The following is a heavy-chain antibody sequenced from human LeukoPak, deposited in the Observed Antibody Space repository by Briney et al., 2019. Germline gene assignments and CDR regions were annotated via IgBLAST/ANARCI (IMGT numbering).Heavy chain of an antibody. CDR3: AKDNRRHYTSGPNPDSLH. V-gene: IGHV3-9*01. J-gene: IGHJ4*02. CDR1: GFTFDDYA. CDR2: ISWNSGRI. Sequence: GGSLRLSCAGSGFTFDDYAMHWVRQAPGKGLEWVSGISWNSGRIDYADSVKGRFTISRDNAKNSLYLQMNSLRVEDTAFYYCAKDNRRHYTSGPNPDSLHWGQGALVTVSS. D-gene: IGHD6-19*01.